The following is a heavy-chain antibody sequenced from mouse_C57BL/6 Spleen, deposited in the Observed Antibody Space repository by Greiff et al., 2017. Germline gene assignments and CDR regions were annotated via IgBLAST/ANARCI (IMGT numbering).Heavy chain of an antibody. CDR1: GYTFTSYW. CDR2: IYPGSGST. Sequence: QVQLQQPGAELVKPGASVKMSCKASGYTFTSYWITWVKQRPGKGLEWIGDIYPGSGSTNYNEKFKSKATLTVDTSSSTAYMQLSGLTSEVSAVYYCARRGLTGTLYYDAMDYWGQGTSVTVSS. CDR3: ARRGLTGTLYYDAMDY. V-gene: IGHV1-55*01. D-gene: IGHD4-1*01. J-gene: IGHJ4*01.